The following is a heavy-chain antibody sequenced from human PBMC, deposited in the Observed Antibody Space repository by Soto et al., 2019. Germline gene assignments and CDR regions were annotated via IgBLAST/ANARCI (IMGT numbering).Heavy chain of an antibody. CDR2: ISSSSSTI. D-gene: IGHD3-22*01. Sequence: GGSLRLSCAASGFTFSSYSMNWVRQAPGKGLEWVSYISSSSSTIYYADSVKGRFTISRDNAKNSLYLQMNSLRDEDTAVYYCARDAPYYYDSSAPNWFDPWGQGTLVTVSS. J-gene: IGHJ5*02. V-gene: IGHV3-48*02. CDR1: GFTFSSYS. CDR3: ARDAPYYYDSSAPNWFDP.